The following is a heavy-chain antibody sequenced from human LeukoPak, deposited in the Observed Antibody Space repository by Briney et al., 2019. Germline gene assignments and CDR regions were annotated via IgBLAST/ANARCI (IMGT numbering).Heavy chain of an antibody. Sequence: ASVKVSCKASGYTFTGYYMHWVRQAPGQGLEWMGWINPNSGGTNYAQKFQGRVTMTRDTSISTAYMELRSLRSDDTAVYYCAREDYDFWSGYYGTYYYYGMDVWGQGTTVTVSS. V-gene: IGHV1-2*02. CDR1: GYTFTGYY. CDR2: INPNSGGT. J-gene: IGHJ6*02. CDR3: AREDYDFWSGYYGTYYYYGMDV. D-gene: IGHD3-3*01.